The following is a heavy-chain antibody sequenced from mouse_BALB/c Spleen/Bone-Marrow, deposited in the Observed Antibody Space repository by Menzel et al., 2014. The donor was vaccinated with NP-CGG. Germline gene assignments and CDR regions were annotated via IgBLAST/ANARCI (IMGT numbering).Heavy chain of an antibody. D-gene: IGHD2-4*01. CDR3: ARDGDYDEGYAMDY. CDR2: INPGSGGT. CDR1: GYAFTNYL. Sequence: VQLQQSGAELVRPGTSVKVSCEASGYAFTNYLIEWVKQRPGQGLEWIGVINPGSGGTNYNEKFKGKATLTADKSSSTAYMQLSSLTSDDSAVYFCARDGDYDEGYAMDYWGQGTSVTVSP. V-gene: IGHV1-54*01. J-gene: IGHJ4*01.